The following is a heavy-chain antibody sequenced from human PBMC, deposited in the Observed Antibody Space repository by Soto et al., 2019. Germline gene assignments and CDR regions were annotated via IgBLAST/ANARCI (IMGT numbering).Heavy chain of an antibody. CDR3: ARGRKEWLLPTTAFDI. V-gene: IGHV1-69*12. D-gene: IGHD5-12*01. Sequence: QVQLVQSGAEVKKPGSSVKVSCKASGGTFSSYAISWVRQAPGQGLEWMGGIIPIFGTANYAQKFQGRVTITADVPPSTADMELSSLSSEDTAVYYCARGRKEWLLPTTAFDIWGQGTMVTVSS. CDR1: GGTFSSYA. J-gene: IGHJ3*02. CDR2: IIPIFGTA.